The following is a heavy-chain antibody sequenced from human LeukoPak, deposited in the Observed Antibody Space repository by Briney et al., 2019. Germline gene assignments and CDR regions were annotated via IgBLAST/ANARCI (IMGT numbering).Heavy chain of an antibody. CDR3: ARYSYYYGSGQFDY. J-gene: IGHJ4*02. CDR1: GGSISSGGYS. D-gene: IGHD3-10*01. Sequence: SQTLSLTCAVSGGSISSGGYSWSWIRQPPGKGLEWIGYIYHSGSTHYNPSLKSRVTISVDRSKNQFSLKLSSVTAADTAVYYCARYSYYYGSGQFDYWGQGTLVTVSS. V-gene: IGHV4-30-2*01. CDR2: IYHSGST.